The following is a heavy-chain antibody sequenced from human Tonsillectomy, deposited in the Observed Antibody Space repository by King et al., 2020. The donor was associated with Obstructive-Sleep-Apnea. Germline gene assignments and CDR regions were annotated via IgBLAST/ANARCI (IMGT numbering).Heavy chain of an antibody. Sequence: VQLVESGGGLVQPGGSLRLSCAASGFTFSSYSMNLVRQAPGKGLEWVSYISSSSSTRYYADSVKGRFTISRDKAENSMYLQMNSLRAEDTAVFYCARDQYYYDSSGYAFGAFDIWGQGTMVTVSS. D-gene: IGHD3-22*01. CDR3: ARDQYYYDSSGYAFGAFDI. J-gene: IGHJ3*02. CDR2: ISSSSSTR. CDR1: GFTFSSYS. V-gene: IGHV3-48*01.